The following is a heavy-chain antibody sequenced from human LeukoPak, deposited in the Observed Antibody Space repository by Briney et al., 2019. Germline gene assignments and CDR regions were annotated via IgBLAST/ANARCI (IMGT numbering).Heavy chain of an antibody. D-gene: IGHD5-24*01. J-gene: IGHJ4*02. CDR2: IKQDGSKK. CDR1: GFPFSGYW. V-gene: IGHV3-7*04. Sequence: QPGGSLRLSCVASGFPFSGYWMTWVRQAPGKGLEWVANIKQDGSKKSYVDSVKGRFTISRDNAKNSLYLQMNSLRAEDTAIYYCTRVGYIDEGIDYWGQGTLVTVSS. CDR3: TRVGYIDEGIDY.